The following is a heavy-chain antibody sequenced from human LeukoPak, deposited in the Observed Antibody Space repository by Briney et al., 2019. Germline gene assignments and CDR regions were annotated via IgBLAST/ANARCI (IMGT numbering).Heavy chain of an antibody. V-gene: IGHV3-53*01. CDR1: GFTVTDNY. CDR2: IYGGGDT. D-gene: IGHD1-26*01. J-gene: IGHJ4*02. Sequence: GGSLRLSCAASGFTVTDNYMNWVRQSSGKGLEWVSVIYGGGDTNYADSVKGRFIISRDTSKNTVYLQMNSLGAEDTAVYYCARVVGSYYDLDYFDYWGQGTLVTVSS. CDR3: ARVVGSYYDLDYFDY.